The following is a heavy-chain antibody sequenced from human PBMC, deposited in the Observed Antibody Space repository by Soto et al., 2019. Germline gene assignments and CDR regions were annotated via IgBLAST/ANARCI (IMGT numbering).Heavy chain of an antibody. D-gene: IGHD5-12*01. CDR3: ARESTSGYYETPTGAFDI. J-gene: IGHJ3*02. CDR2: VNSDGTST. V-gene: IGHV3-74*01. Sequence: ELQLVESGGGLVQPGGSLRLSCAASGLTFRSYWIHWVRQAPGKGLVWVSRVNSDGTSTTYADSVKGRFTISRDNTRNTLYLQMNSLRAEDTAVYYCARESTSGYYETPTGAFDIWGQGTMVTVSS. CDR1: GLTFRSYW.